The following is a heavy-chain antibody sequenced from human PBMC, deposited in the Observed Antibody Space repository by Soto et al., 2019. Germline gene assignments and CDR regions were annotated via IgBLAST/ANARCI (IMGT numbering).Heavy chain of an antibody. D-gene: IGHD5-18*01. Sequence: GASLKVSCKASGYTLTSYAMHWVRQAPGQRLEWMGWINAGNGNTKYSQKFQGRVTITRDTSASTAYMELSSLRSEDTAVYYCARGGYSYGYRYYYGMDVWGQGTTVTVSS. CDR1: GYTLTSYA. V-gene: IGHV1-3*01. J-gene: IGHJ6*02. CDR3: ARGGYSYGYRYYYGMDV. CDR2: INAGNGNT.